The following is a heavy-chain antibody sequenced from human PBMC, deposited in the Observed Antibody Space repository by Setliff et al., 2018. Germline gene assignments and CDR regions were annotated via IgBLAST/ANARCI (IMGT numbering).Heavy chain of an antibody. Sequence: LRLSCGASGFTYNNCWVSWVRQAPGKGLEWLASINPDGSEKYYVDSVKGRFTISRDNSKNSLYLQMHSLRTEDSALYYCARARGDYVLDYWGQGTLVTVSS. CDR1: GFTYNNCW. V-gene: IGHV3-7*03. D-gene: IGHD4-17*01. CDR3: ARARGDYVLDY. J-gene: IGHJ4*01. CDR2: INPDGSEK.